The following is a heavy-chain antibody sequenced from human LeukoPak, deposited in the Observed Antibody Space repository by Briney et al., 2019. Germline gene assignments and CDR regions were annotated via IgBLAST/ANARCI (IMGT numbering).Heavy chain of an antibody. CDR2: ISSGSTI. D-gene: IGHD1-1*01. CDR1: GFTFSSYS. Sequence: GGSLRLSCAVSGFTFSSYSMNWVRQAPGKGLEWVSYISSGSTIYYADSVKGRFTISRDNAKNSLYLQMNSLRAEDTAVYYCARQTGTGDEHWGQGTLVTVSS. V-gene: IGHV3-48*04. CDR3: ARQTGTGDEH. J-gene: IGHJ4*02.